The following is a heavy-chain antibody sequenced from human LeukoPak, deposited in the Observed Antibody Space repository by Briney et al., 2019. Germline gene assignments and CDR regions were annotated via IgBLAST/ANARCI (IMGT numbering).Heavy chain of an antibody. J-gene: IGHJ3*02. V-gene: IGHV1-69*06. CDR1: GYTFTSYG. D-gene: IGHD3-22*01. CDR2: IIPIFGTA. Sequence: SVKVSCKASGYTFTSYGISWVRQAPGQGLEWMGGIIPIFGTANYAQKFQGRVTITADKSTSTAYMELSSLRSEDTAVYYCASKYYYDSSGYSLDAFDIWGQGTMVTVSS. CDR3: ASKYYYDSSGYSLDAFDI.